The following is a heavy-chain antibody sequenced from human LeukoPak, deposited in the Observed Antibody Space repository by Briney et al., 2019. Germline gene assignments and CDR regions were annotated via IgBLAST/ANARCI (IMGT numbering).Heavy chain of an antibody. CDR3: ARADTLVRGVPYGMDV. CDR2: IYHSGST. J-gene: IGHJ6*02. V-gene: IGHV4-4*02. CDR1: GGSISSSNW. D-gene: IGHD3-10*01. Sequence: PSETLSFTCAVSGGSISSSNWWSWVRQPPGKGLEWIGEIYHSGSTNYNPSLKSRVTISVDKSKNQFSLKLSSVTAADTAVYYCARADTLVRGVPYGMDVWGQGTTVTVSS.